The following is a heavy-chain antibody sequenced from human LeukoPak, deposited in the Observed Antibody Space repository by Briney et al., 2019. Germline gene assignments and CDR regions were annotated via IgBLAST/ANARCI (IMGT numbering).Heavy chain of an antibody. V-gene: IGHV3-21*01. J-gene: IGHJ4*02. CDR1: GFTFSSYS. CDR2: ISYSSSYI. D-gene: IGHD3-10*01. CDR3: ARARYYYASGSSYYFDY. Sequence: PGGSLRLSCAASGFTFSSYSLNWVRQAPGKGLEWVSSISYSSSYIYYADSVKGRFTLSRNNAKNSLYLQMNRLRAEDTAVYYCARARYYYASGSSYYFDYWGQGTLVTVSS.